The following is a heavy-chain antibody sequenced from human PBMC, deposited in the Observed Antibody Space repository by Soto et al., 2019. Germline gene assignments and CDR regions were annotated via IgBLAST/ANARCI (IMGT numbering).Heavy chain of an antibody. J-gene: IGHJ4*02. CDR3: ARQTFAVTQYPSTVDY. CDR2: IKQDGSEK. CDR1: GFTFSSYW. V-gene: IGHV3-7*01. D-gene: IGHD3-3*01. Sequence: GGSLRLSCAASGFTFSSYWMTWVRQAPGKGLEWVANIKQDGSEKYYVDSVKGRFTISRDDAKNSLYLQMNSLRVEDTAVYYCARQTFAVTQYPSTVDYWGQGTLVTVSS.